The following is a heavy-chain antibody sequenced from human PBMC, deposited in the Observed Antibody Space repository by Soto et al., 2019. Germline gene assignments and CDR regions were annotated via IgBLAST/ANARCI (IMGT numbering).Heavy chain of an antibody. D-gene: IGHD3-9*01. J-gene: IGHJ3*02. V-gene: IGHV3-23*01. CDR2: ISGSGGST. CDR3: AREDYDILTGYFAFDI. Sequence: GGSLRLSCAASGFTFSSYAMSWVRQAPGKGLEWVSAISGSGGSTYYADSVKGRFTITRDNSKNTLYLQMNSLRAEDTAVYYCAREDYDILTGYFAFDIWGQGTMVTVSS. CDR1: GFTFSSYA.